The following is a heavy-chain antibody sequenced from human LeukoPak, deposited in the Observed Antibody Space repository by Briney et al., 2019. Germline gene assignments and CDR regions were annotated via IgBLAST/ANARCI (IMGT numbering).Heavy chain of an antibody. Sequence: SETLSLTCTVSGGSISSGSYYWSWIRQPAGKGLEWIGRIYTSGSTNYNPSLKSRVTISVDTSKNQFSLKLSSVIAADTAVYYCARTTEGYCSSASCFGFSYSYYMDVWGKGTTVTISS. V-gene: IGHV4-61*02. CDR2: IYTSGST. CDR1: GGSISSGSYY. J-gene: IGHJ6*03. D-gene: IGHD2-2*01. CDR3: ARTTEGYCSSASCFGFSYSYYMDV.